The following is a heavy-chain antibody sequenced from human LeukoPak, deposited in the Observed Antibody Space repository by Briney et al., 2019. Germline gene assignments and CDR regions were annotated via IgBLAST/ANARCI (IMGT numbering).Heavy chain of an antibody. J-gene: IGHJ4*02. V-gene: IGHV3-30-3*01. CDR3: AREGYYGSGSPPSLYFDY. CDR1: GFTFRNYV. CDR2: TSSDLNVK. Sequence: HRGGSLRLSCAASGFTFRNYVIHWVRQAPGKGLEWVAVTSSDLNVKLYADSVKGRFTISRDNSRSTLYLQMNSLRPEDTAIYYCAREGYYGSGSPPSLYFDYWGQGTLVTVSS. D-gene: IGHD3-10*01.